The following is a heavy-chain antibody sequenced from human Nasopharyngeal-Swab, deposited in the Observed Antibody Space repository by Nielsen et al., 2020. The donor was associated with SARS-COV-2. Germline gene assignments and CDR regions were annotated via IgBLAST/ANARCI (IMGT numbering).Heavy chain of an antibody. D-gene: IGHD3-16*01. Sequence: GGSLRLSCAASGFTFSSYAMSWVRQAPGKGLEWVSAISGSGGSTYYADSVKGRFTISRDNAKNSLYLQMNSLRAEDTAVYYCASDHRTPGGDYYYYGMDVWGQGTTVTVSS. J-gene: IGHJ6*02. CDR3: ASDHRTPGGDYYYYGMDV. V-gene: IGHV3-23*01. CDR1: GFTFSSYA. CDR2: ISGSGGST.